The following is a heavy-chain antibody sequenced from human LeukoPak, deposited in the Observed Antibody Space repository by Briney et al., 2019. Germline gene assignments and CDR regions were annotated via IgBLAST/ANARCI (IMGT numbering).Heavy chain of an antibody. J-gene: IGHJ6*03. CDR2: ISYDGSNK. CDR1: GFTFSSYA. Sequence: RGSLRLSCAASGFTFSSYAMHWVRQAPGKGLEWVAVISYDGSNKYYADSVKGRFTISRDNSKNTLYLQMNSLRAEDTAVYYCARDKNSATLFYYYYMDVWGKGTTVTVSS. V-gene: IGHV3-30*04. CDR3: ARDKNSATLFYYYYMDV. D-gene: IGHD2-15*01.